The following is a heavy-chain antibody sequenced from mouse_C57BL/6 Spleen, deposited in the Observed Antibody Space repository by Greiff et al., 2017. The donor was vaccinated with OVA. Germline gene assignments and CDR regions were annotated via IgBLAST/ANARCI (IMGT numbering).Heavy chain of an antibody. CDR1: GYTFTSYG. CDR2: IYPRSGNT. J-gene: IGHJ2*01. CDR3: ARYGTEYYFDY. V-gene: IGHV1-81*01. D-gene: IGHD3-3*01. Sequence: QVQLKESGAELARPGASVKLSCKASGYTFTSYGISWVKQRTGQGLEWIGEIYPRSGNTYYNEKFKGKATLTADKSSSTAYMELRSLTSEDSAVYFCARYGTEYYFDYWGQGTTLTVSS.